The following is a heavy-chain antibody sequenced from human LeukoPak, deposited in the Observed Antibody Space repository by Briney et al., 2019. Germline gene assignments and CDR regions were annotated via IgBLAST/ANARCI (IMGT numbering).Heavy chain of an antibody. CDR1: GGSISSGSYY. J-gene: IGHJ4*02. CDR3: ARYHQGFDDY. V-gene: IGHV4-61*02. Sequence: PSQTLSLTCTVSGGSISSGSYYWSWIRQPAGKGLEWIGRIYTRGSIDYNPSLKSRVTVSLDTSKNQFSLKLSSVTAADTTVYYCARYHQGFDDYWGLGTLVTVSS. D-gene: IGHD3-9*01. CDR2: IYTRGSI.